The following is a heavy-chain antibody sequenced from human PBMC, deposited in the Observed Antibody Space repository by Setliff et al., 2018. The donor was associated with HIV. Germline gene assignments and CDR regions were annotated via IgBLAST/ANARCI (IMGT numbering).Heavy chain of an antibody. D-gene: IGHD3-10*01. CDR3: ARGVTLGRGVIAESPFYVMDV. J-gene: IGHJ6*03. V-gene: IGHV4-34*01. CDR1: GGPLSDYF. CDR2: ISPSGGA. Sequence: PSENLSLTCASFGGPLSDYFWTWLRQPPGKGLEWIGHISPSGGADYSPSLKTRAAISLVTSRSQIVLRLSSVAAADTATYYCARGVTLGRGVIAESPFYVMDVWGEGTPVTVSS.